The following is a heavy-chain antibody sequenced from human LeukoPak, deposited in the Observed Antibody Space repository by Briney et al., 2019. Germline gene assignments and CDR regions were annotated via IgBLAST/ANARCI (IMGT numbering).Heavy chain of an antibody. Sequence: ASVKVSCKASGYTFTYYYMHWVRQAPGQGLEWMGWISGYNGNTNYAQKFQGRVTMTTDTSTSTAYMELRSLRSDDTAVYYCARTSHESVLYWSDPWGQGTLVNVSS. CDR2: ISGYNGNT. CDR3: ARTSHESVLYWSDP. D-gene: IGHD3-16*01. CDR1: GYTFTYYY. V-gene: IGHV1-18*04. J-gene: IGHJ5*02.